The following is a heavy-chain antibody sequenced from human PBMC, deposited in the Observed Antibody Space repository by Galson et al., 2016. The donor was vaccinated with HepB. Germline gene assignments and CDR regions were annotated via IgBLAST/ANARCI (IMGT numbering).Heavy chain of an antibody. D-gene: IGHD3-16*01. J-gene: IGHJ1*01. Sequence: SLRLSCAASGFTFNDYTMHWVRQSPGKGLEWVSLITWNGDTTYYVDSVKGRFTISRDNTRNALYLQMNTLRTEDTAFYYCVKDYGGSTGLFYYFHHWGQGTLVTVSS. CDR3: VKDYGGSTGLFYYFHH. CDR2: ITWNGDTT. CDR1: GFTFNDYT. V-gene: IGHV3-43*01.